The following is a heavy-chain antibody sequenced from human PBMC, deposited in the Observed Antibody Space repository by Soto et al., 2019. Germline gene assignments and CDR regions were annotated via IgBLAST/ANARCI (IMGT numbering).Heavy chain of an antibody. V-gene: IGHV3-33*01. CDR3: ARDYGWRRRQGSSGGMDV. D-gene: IGHD6-19*01. CDR2: IWYDGSNK. CDR1: GFTFSSYG. Sequence: QVQLVESGGGVVQPGRSLRLSCAASGFTFSSYGMHWVRQAPGKGLEWVAVIWYDGSNKYYADSVKGRFTISRDNSKNTMYLQMNSLRAEDTAVYYCARDYGWRRRQGSSGGMDVWGQGTTVTVSS. J-gene: IGHJ6*02.